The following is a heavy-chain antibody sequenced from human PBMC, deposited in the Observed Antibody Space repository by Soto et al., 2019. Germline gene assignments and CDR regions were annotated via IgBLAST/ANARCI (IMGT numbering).Heavy chain of an antibody. CDR1: GGSISSYY. V-gene: IGHV4-59*01. D-gene: IGHD4-4*01. CDR3: ARGITVTDFDY. CDR2: IYYSGST. J-gene: IGHJ4*02. Sequence: SETLSLTCTVSGGSISSYYWSWIRQPPGKGLEWIGYIYYSGSTNYNPSLKSRVTISVDTSKNQFSLKLSSVTAADTAVYYCARGITVTDFDYWGQGTLVTVSS.